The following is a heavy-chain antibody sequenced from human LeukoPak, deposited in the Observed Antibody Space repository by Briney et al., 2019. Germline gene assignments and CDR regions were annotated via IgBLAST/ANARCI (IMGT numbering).Heavy chain of an antibody. J-gene: IGHJ4*02. CDR2: INHSGST. CDR3: ARRYYDYVWGSYRYLFDY. CDR1: GGSISSSSYY. Sequence: SETLSLTCTVSGGSISSSSYYWGWIRQPPGKGLEWIGEINHSGSTNYNPSLKSRVTISVDTSKNQFSLKLSSVTAADTAVYYCARRYYDYVWGSYRYLFDYWGQGTLVTVSS. D-gene: IGHD3-16*02. V-gene: IGHV4-39*07.